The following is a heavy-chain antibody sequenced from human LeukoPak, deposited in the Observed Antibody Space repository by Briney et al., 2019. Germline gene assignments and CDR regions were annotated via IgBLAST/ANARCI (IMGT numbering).Heavy chain of an antibody. CDR1: GGSFSGYY. J-gene: IGHJ6*03. CDR3: ASGPPNVHTYYDILTGYPSYYYYYYMDV. CDR2: INHSGST. Sequence: SETLSLTCAVYGGSFSGYYWSWIRQPPGKGLEWIGEINHSGSTNYNPSLKSRVTISVDTSKNQFSLKLSSVTAADTAVYYCASGPPNVHTYYDILTGYPSYYYYYYMDVWGKGTTVTISS. V-gene: IGHV4-34*01. D-gene: IGHD3-9*01.